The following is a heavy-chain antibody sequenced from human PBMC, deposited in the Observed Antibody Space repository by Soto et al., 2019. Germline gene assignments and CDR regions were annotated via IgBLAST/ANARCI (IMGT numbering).Heavy chain of an antibody. Sequence: QVQLVQSGAEVKRPGSSVKVSCKASGVTFSSYAISWVRQAPEQGLEWMGGITPNFVTANYAQKFQGRVTITPDESTSTAYMELSSLRSEDTAVYYCARVGIALAGFGPWGQGTLVTVSS. CDR2: ITPNFVTA. CDR3: ARVGIALAGFGP. J-gene: IGHJ5*02. CDR1: GVTFSSYA. D-gene: IGHD6-19*01. V-gene: IGHV1-69*05.